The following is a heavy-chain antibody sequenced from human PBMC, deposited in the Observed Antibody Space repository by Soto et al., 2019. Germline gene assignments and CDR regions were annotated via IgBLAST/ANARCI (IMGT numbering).Heavy chain of an antibody. CDR3: ARDTHSYYDFWSGYYGGGYYYYGMDV. Sequence: ASVKVSCKASGYTFTSYAMHWVRQAPGQRLEWMGWINAGNGNTKYSQKFQGRVTITRDTSASTAYIELSSLRSEDTAVYYCARDTHSYYDFWSGYYGGGYYYYGMDVWGQGTTVTVSS. CDR2: INAGNGNT. V-gene: IGHV1-3*01. J-gene: IGHJ6*02. CDR1: GYTFTSYA. D-gene: IGHD3-3*01.